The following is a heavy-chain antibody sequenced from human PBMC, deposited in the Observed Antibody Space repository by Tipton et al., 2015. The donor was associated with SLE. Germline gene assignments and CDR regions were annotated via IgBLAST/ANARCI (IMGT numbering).Heavy chain of an antibody. CDR1: GGSFSGYY. V-gene: IGHV4-34*01. CDR2: INHSGST. D-gene: IGHD6-19*01. J-gene: IGHJ4*02. CDR3: ARIGADDSSGWYGFDY. Sequence: TLSLTCAVYGGSFSGYYWSWIRQPPGKGLEWIGEINHSGSTNYNPSLKSRVTISVDTSKNQFSLKLSSVTAADTAVYYCARIGADDSSGWYGFDYWGQGTLVTVSS.